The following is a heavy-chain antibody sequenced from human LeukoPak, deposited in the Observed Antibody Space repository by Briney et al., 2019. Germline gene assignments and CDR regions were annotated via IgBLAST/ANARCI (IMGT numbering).Heavy chain of an antibody. J-gene: IGHJ4*02. Sequence: SQTLSLTCAISGDSVSSNTAAWNWIRQSPSRGLEWLGRTYYRSKWYNDYAVSVKSRITINPDASQNHLSLQLNSVTPEDTAVYYCSRGDRWNFDYWGQGTLVTVSS. D-gene: IGHD1-1*01. V-gene: IGHV6-1*01. CDR1: GDSVSSNTAA. CDR2: TYYRSKWYN. CDR3: SRGDRWNFDY.